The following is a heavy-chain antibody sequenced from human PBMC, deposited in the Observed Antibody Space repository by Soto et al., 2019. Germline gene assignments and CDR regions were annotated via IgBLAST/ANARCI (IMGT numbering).Heavy chain of an antibody. J-gene: IGHJ4*02. D-gene: IGHD2-15*01. CDR3: ARVKLAGRGGFDY. Sequence: GASVKVSCKASGYTFTNYYMHWLRQAPGQGLEWMGWMNPRSGGSKYAQAFQDRVTMTRDASISTAYMEMTSLRHGDTAVYYCARVKLAGRGGFDYWGLGTLVTVSS. CDR2: MNPRSGGS. V-gene: IGHV1-2*02. CDR1: GYTFTNYY.